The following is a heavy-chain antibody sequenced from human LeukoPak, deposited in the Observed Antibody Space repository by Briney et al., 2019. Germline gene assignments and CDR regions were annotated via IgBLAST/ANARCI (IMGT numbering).Heavy chain of an antibody. CDR1: GFTFSSYA. D-gene: IGHD2-15*01. V-gene: IGHV3-30*04. Sequence: GGSLRLSCAASGFTFSSYAMHWVRQAPGKGLEWVAAISYDGSNKYYADSVKGRFTISRDNSKNTLYLQMNSLRAEDTAVYYCARDWDIVVVVAATGFDYWGQGTLVTVSS. J-gene: IGHJ4*02. CDR3: ARDWDIVVVVAATGFDY. CDR2: ISYDGSNK.